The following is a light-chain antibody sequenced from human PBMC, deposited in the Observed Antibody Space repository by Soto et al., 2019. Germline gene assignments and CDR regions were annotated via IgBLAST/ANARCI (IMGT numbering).Light chain of an antibody. CDR3: VLYMGSGSWV. CDR1: SGSVSTSYY. V-gene: IGLV8-61*01. Sequence: QTVVTQEPSFSVSPGGTGTLTCGFSSGSVSTSYYPSWYQQTPGQAPRTLIYSTNTRSSGVPDRFSGSILGNKAALTITGAQADDESDYYCVLYMGSGSWVFGGGTKLTVL. J-gene: IGLJ3*02. CDR2: STN.